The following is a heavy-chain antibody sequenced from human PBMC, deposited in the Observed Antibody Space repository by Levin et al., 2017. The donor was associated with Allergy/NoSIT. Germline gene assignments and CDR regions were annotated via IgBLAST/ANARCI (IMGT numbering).Heavy chain of an antibody. D-gene: IGHD4/OR15-4a*01. CDR1: GDSISRSAYY. V-gene: IGHV4-31*03. Sequence: SETLSLTCNVSGDSISRSAYYWGWIRQHPGKGLEWIGYMFYSGFTYYNPSLKSRVSISVDTSENQVSLKLSSVTAADTAVYFCARAPMVRYFDSWGQETLVTVSS. J-gene: IGHJ4*02. CDR2: MFYSGFT. CDR3: ARAPMVRYFDS.